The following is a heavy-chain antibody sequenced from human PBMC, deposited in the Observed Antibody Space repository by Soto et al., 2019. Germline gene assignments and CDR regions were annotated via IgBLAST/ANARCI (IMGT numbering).Heavy chain of an antibody. CDR1: GGSISSSSYY. V-gene: IGHV4-39*01. J-gene: IGHJ4*02. Sequence: KTSETLSLTCTVSGGSISSSSYYWDWIRQPPGKGLEWIGSIYYSGSTYYNPSLKSRVTISVDTSKNQFSLKLSSVTAADTAVYYCASRPIVATIFPISGVMYYFDYWGQGTLVTVSS. D-gene: IGHD5-12*01. CDR2: IYYSGST. CDR3: ASRPIVATIFPISGVMYYFDY.